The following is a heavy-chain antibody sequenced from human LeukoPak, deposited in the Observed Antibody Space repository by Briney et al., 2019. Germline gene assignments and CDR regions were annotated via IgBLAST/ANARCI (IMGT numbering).Heavy chain of an antibody. V-gene: IGHV4-34*01. CDR3: ARRRTLAAAGMCFDY. CDR2: INHSGST. Sequence: PSETLSLTCAVYGVSFSGYYWSWIRQPPGKGLEWIGEINHSGSTNYNPSLKSRVTISVDTSKNQFSLKLSSVTAADTAVYYCARRRTLAAAGMCFDYWGQGTLVTVSS. J-gene: IGHJ4*02. CDR1: GVSFSGYY. D-gene: IGHD6-13*01.